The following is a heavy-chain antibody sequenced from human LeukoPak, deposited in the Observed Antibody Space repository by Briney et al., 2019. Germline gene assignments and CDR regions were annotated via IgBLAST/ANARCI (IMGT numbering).Heavy chain of an antibody. V-gene: IGHV4-34*01. CDR2: INHSGST. CDR1: GVSFSGYY. D-gene: IGHD3-22*01. J-gene: IGHJ4*02. Sequence: SETLSLTCAVYGVSFSGYYWNWIRQPPGKGLEWIGEINHSGSTNYNPSLKSRVTISVDTSKNQFSLKLSSVTAADTAVYYCARGEDSSGYSTPFDYWGQGTLVTVSS. CDR3: ARGEDSSGYSTPFDY.